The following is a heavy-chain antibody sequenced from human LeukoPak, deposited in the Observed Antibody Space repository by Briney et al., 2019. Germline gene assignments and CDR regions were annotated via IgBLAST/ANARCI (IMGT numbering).Heavy chain of an antibody. D-gene: IGHD2-2*01. V-gene: IGHV3-23*01. CDR3: AKDTLGYCSSTSCPRRLYGFDY. J-gene: IGHJ4*02. CDR2: ISGSGGST. CDR1: GFTFSSYA. Sequence: PGGSLRLSCAASGFTFSSYAMSWVRQAPGKGLEWVSAISGSGGSTYYADSVKGRFTISRDNSKNTLYLQMNSLRAEDTAVYYCAKDTLGYCSSTSCPRRLYGFDYWGQGTLVTVSS.